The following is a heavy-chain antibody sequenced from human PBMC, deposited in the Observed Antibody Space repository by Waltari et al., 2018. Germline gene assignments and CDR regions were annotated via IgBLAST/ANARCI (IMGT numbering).Heavy chain of an antibody. J-gene: IGHJ4*02. CDR2: IKQDGSEK. V-gene: IGHV3-7*04. CDR1: GFTFSSYW. Sequence: SCAASGFTFSSYWMSWVRQAPGKGLEWVANIKQDGSEKYYVDSVKGRFTISRDNANNSLYLQMNSLRAEDTAVYYWARDLRNDCSGGSCDSNYFDYWGQGTLVTVSS. D-gene: IGHD2-15*01. CDR3: ARDLRNDCSGGSCDSNYFDY.